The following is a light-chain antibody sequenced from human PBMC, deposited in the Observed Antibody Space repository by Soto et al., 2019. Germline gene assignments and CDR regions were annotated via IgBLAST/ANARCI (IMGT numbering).Light chain of an antibody. J-gene: IGLJ1*01. Sequence: QSARTQPASVSGSPGQSIPISCTGTSSDVGGYNYVSWYQQHPGKAPKFMIYDVSSRPSGVSNRFSGSKSGNTASLTISGLQAEDEADYYCCSYTTSNTRQIVFGTGTKVTVL. CDR2: DVS. V-gene: IGLV2-14*03. CDR3: CSYTTSNTRQIV. CDR1: SSDVGGYNY.